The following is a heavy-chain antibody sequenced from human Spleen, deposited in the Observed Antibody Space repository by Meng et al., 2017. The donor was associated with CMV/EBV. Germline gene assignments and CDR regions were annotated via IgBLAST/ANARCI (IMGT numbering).Heavy chain of an antibody. Sequence: FSGYHRVSIRQPPGKGLEWIGEINHSGSTNYNPSLKSRVTISVDTSKNQFPLKLSSLTAADTAVYYCARAKVIDCSSTSCYRKNWFDPWGQGTLVTVSS. J-gene: IGHJ5*02. D-gene: IGHD2-2*01. V-gene: IGHV4-34*01. CDR1: FSGYH. CDR2: INHSGST. CDR3: ARAKVIDCSSTSCYRKNWFDP.